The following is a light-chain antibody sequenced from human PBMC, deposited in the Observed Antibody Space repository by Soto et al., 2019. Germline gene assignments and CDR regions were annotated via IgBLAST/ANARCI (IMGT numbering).Light chain of an antibody. J-gene: IGKJ2*01. CDR1: QSVSSS. CDR2: DAS. V-gene: IGKV3-11*01. Sequence: EIVLTQSPATLSLSPGERATLSCRASQSVSSSLAWYQQKPGQAPRLLIYDASNRATDIPTRFSGSGSGTDSTLTISSLEPEDFAVYYCQQRSNWPSTFGQGTKLEIK. CDR3: QQRSNWPST.